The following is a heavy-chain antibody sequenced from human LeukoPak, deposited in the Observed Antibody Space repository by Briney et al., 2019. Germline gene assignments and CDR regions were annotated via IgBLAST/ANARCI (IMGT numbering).Heavy chain of an antibody. J-gene: IGHJ5*02. CDR2: INPNSGDT. V-gene: IGHV1-2*02. CDR1: GYTFTGYY. CDR3: ARVRNDFWSGYYRWFDP. D-gene: IGHD3-3*01. Sequence: ASVKVSCKASGYTFTGYYMHWVRQAPGQGLEWMGWINPNSGDTNYAQKFQGRVTMTRDTSTSTAYMELSRLRSDDTAVYYCARVRNDFWSGYYRWFDPWGQGTLVTVSS.